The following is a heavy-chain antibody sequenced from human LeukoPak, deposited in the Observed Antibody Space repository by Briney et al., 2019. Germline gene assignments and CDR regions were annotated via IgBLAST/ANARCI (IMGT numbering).Heavy chain of an antibody. J-gene: IGHJ4*02. D-gene: IGHD3-10*01. CDR1: RFTFIIPT. Sequence: GASVKVSFKASRFTFIIPTVQWVRQARGQRLEGIGWIVVGSGYTNYAQKFQERVTFTGDMSTGTVYMELSSLRSEDTAVYYCAVARGLTDPLDFWGQGTLVTVSS. V-gene: IGHV1-58*01. CDR2: IVVGSGYT. CDR3: AVARGLTDPLDF.